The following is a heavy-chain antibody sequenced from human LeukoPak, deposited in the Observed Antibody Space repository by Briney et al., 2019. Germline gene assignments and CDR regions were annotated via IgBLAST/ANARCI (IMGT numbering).Heavy chain of an antibody. CDR1: GYTFTSYG. J-gene: IGHJ6*03. Sequence: ASVKVSCKASGYTFTSYGISWVRQAPGQGLEWMGWISAYNGNTNYAQKLQGRVTMTTDTSTSTAYMELRSLRSDDTAVYYCARGRYSGYDYYYYMDVWGKGTTVTISS. CDR2: ISAYNGNT. D-gene: IGHD5-12*01. CDR3: ARGRYSGYDYYYYMDV. V-gene: IGHV1-18*01.